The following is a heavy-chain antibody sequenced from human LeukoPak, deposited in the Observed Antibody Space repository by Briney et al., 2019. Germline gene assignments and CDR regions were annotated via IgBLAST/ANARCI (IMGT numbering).Heavy chain of an antibody. CDR3: ASSSSIYGMDV. J-gene: IGHJ6*02. D-gene: IGHD6-13*01. CDR2: INHSGST. Sequence: SETLSLTCAVYGGSFSGYYWSWIRQPPGKGLEWVGEINHSGSTNYNPSLKSRVTISVDTSKNQFSLELSSVTAADTAVYYCASSSSIYGMDVWGQGTTVTVSS. CDR1: GGSFSGYY. V-gene: IGHV4-34*01.